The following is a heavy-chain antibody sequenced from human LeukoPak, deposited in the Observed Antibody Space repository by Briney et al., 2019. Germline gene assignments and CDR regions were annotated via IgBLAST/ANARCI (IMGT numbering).Heavy chain of an antibody. D-gene: IGHD2-15*01. CDR2: INHSGST. CDR3: AREGKDVAGYFDY. V-gene: IGHV4-34*01. CDR1: GGSFSGYY. J-gene: IGHJ4*02. Sequence: SETLSLTCAVYGGSFSGYYWSWIRQPPGKGLEWIGEINHSGSTNYNPSLKSRVTISVDTSKNQFSLKLSSVTAADTAVYYCAREGKDVAGYFDYWGQGTLVTVSS.